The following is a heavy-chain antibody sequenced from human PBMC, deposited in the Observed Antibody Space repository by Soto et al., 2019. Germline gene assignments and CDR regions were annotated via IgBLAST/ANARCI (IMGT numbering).Heavy chain of an antibody. J-gene: IGHJ6*02. D-gene: IGHD3-9*01. V-gene: IGHV4-59*01. CDR3: ARAYYDILTGYYYPGYGMDV. CDR2: IYYSGST. CDR1: GGSISSYY. Sequence: SETLSLTCTVSGGSISSYYWSWIRQPPGKGLEWIGYIYYSGSTNYNPSLKSRVTISVDTSKNQFSLKLSSVTAADTAVYYCARAYYDILTGYYYPGYGMDVWGQGTTVTVSS.